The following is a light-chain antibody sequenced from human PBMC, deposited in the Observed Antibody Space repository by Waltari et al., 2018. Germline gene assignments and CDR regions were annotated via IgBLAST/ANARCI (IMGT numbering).Light chain of an antibody. CDR3: SSYIDSSTLEL. J-gene: IGLJ2*01. CDR2: DVS. V-gene: IGLV2-14*03. Sequence: QSALTQPASVSGSPGQSITISCTGTSSDVGDYNYVSRYQQHPGKAPKLMIYDVSNRPSGVSNRFSGSKSGNTASLTISGLQAEDEADYYCSSYIDSSTLELFGGGTSLTVL. CDR1: SSDVGDYNY.